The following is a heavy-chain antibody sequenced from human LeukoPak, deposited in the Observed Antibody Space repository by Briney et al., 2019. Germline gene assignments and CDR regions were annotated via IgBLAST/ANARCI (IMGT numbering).Heavy chain of an antibody. V-gene: IGHV4-30-4*01. D-gene: IGHD3-9*01. CDR3: ARGWRYFDWFRGDYYYYGMDV. CDR1: GGSISSGDYY. J-gene: IGHJ6*02. CDR2: VYYSGNT. Sequence: KPSETLSLTCTVSGGSISSGDYYWSWIRQPPGKGLEWIGYVYYSGNTYYNPSLKSRVTISVDTSKNQFSLKLSSVTAADTAVYYCARGWRYFDWFRGDYYYYGMDVWGQGTTVTVSS.